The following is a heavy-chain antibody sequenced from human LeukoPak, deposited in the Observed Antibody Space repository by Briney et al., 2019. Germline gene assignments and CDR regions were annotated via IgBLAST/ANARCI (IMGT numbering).Heavy chain of an antibody. CDR3: ARGANTHFDY. D-gene: IGHD1-26*01. CDR2: IGTAGDT. J-gene: IGHJ4*02. CDR1: GFTFSNYD. V-gene: IGHV3-13*04. Sequence: PGGSLRLSCAASGFTFSNYDMHWVRKATGKGLEWVSAIGTAGDTYYPGSVRGRFTMSRENAKNSLYLQMNSLTAGDTAVYYCARGANTHFDYWGQGILVTVSS.